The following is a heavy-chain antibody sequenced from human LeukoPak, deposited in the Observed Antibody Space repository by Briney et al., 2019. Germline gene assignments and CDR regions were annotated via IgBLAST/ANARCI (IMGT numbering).Heavy chain of an antibody. D-gene: IGHD2-15*01. CDR3: ARDQIVVVVAAFDI. Sequence: GGSLRLSCAASGFTFSSYSMNWVRQAPGKGLEWVSSIGSSSSYIYYADSVKGRFTISRDNAKNSLYLQMNSLRAEDTAVYYCARDQIVVVVAAFDIWGQGTMVTVSS. CDR2: IGSSSSYI. CDR1: GFTFSSYS. V-gene: IGHV3-21*01. J-gene: IGHJ3*02.